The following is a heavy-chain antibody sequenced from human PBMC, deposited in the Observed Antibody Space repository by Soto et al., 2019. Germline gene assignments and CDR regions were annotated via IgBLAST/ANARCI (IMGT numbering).Heavy chain of an antibody. CDR3: ARDISRRQTYSGMDV. CDR2: FNPAIGRR. J-gene: IGHJ6*01. CDR1: GYRFISYY. D-gene: IGHD2-21*01. V-gene: IGHV1-46*01. Sequence: QVQLVQSGAEVKKPGASVKVSCKASGYRFISYYVHWVRQAPGQGLEWIAVFNPAIGRRTYAETFHGRITITAEAATSIVFMELSSLRCEDTAVYFCARDISRRQTYSGMDVWGQGTTVSVS.